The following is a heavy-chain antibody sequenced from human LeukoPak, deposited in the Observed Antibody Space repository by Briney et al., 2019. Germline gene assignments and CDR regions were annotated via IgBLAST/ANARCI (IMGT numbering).Heavy chain of an antibody. Sequence: ASVKVSCKASGYTFTSYDINWVRQATGQGREWRGGMNPNSGNTGYAQKFQGRVTMTWNSSIRTAYMELSSLRSEDTAAYYCARGDWELDAFDIWGQGTMVTVSS. CDR2: MNPNSGNT. J-gene: IGHJ3*02. CDR3: ARGDWELDAFDI. V-gene: IGHV1-8*01. CDR1: GYTFTSYD. D-gene: IGHD1-26*01.